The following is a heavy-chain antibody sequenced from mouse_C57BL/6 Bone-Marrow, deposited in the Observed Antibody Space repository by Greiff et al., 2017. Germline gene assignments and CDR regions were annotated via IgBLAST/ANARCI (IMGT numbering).Heavy chain of an antibody. V-gene: IGHV2-6-1*01. CDR1: GFSLTSSG. Sequence: QVQLKESGPGLVAPSQSLSITCTVSGFSLTSSGVHWVRQPPGKGLEWLVVIWSDGSTTYNSALKSRLSLSKDNSKSQVFLKMNSLQTDDTAMYYCARQGSYYWYFDVWGTGTTVTVSS. D-gene: IGHD1-1*02. CDR2: IWSDGST. J-gene: IGHJ1*03. CDR3: ARQGSYYWYFDV.